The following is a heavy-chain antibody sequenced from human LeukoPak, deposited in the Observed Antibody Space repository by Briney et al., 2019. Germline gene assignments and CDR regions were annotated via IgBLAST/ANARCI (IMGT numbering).Heavy chain of an antibody. CDR2: ISGSGGST. CDR1: GFTFSSYG. J-gene: IGHJ4*02. CDR3: AKDSYDSSGYYLGHYFDY. V-gene: IGHV3-23*01. Sequence: GGSLRLSCAASGFTFSSYGMSWVRQAPGKGLEWVSAISGSGGSTYYADSVKGRFTISRDNSKNTLYLQMNSLRAEDTAVYYCAKDSYDSSGYYLGHYFDYWGQGTLVTVSS. D-gene: IGHD3-22*01.